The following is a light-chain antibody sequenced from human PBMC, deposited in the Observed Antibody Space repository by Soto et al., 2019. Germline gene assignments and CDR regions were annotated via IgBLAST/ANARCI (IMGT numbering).Light chain of an antibody. CDR3: QQSYVTPWT. CDR1: QGITSY. CDR2: GAS. Sequence: IQLTQSPSSLSASVGDSVTITCRASQGITSYLAWYQQKPGKAPNLLIYGASTLQSGVPSRFSGSGSGTDFTLTISSLQPEDFATYYCQQSYVTPWTFGQGTKVDIK. V-gene: IGKV1-39*01. J-gene: IGKJ1*01.